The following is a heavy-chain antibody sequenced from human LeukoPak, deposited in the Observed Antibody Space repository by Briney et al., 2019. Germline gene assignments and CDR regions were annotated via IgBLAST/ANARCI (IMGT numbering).Heavy chain of an antibody. CDR3: AREVGATLYYFDY. CDR1: GGSISDYY. J-gene: IGHJ4*02. Sequence: SETLSLTCTVSGGSISDYYWSWIRQPPGKGLEWMGYIHYSGSTNYNPSLKSRVTISVDMSKNQFTLKLSSVTAADTAVYYCAREVGATLYYFDYWGQGTLVTVSS. D-gene: IGHD1-26*01. CDR2: IHYSGST. V-gene: IGHV4-59*01.